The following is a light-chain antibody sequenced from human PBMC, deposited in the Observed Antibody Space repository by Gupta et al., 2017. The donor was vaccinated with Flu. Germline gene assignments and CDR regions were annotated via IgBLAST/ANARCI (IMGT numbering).Light chain of an antibody. CDR1: SSNIGSNY. Sequence: QSVLTQPPSASGTPGQGVTISCSGSSSNIGSNYVYWYQQLPGAAPKLLMHRNNQRPSGVPARFSGSKSGASASLAISGLRSEDEADYYGAAWDDSLSGYVFGIGTKVTVL. J-gene: IGLJ1*01. CDR2: RNN. CDR3: AAWDDSLSGYV. V-gene: IGLV1-47*01.